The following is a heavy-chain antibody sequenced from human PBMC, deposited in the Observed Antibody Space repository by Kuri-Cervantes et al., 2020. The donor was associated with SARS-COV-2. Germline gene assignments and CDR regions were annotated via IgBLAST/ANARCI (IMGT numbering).Heavy chain of an antibody. Sequence: SETLSLTCSVSGDSGSISSYYWSWIRQPAGKGLEWIGRIHTSGSSNYNPSLKSRVTISVDTSKNQFSLKLSSVTAADTAVYYCARGITIFGVVMDLGWFDPWGQGTLVTVSS. CDR3: ARGITIFGVVMDLGWFDP. CDR1: GDSGSISSYY. CDR2: IHTSGSS. J-gene: IGHJ5*02. V-gene: IGHV4-4*07. D-gene: IGHD3-3*01.